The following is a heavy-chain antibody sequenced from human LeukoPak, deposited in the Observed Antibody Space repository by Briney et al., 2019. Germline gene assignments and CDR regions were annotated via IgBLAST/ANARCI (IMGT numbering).Heavy chain of an antibody. Sequence: GGSLRLSCAASGFTFSSYWMHWVRQAPGKGLMWVSRINIDGSNTNYADSVEGRFTISRDNSKNTLFLQMNSLRVEDTAVYYCAKDRDYDYTSYVGAFDIWGQGTMVTVSS. D-gene: IGHD4-11*01. CDR1: GFTFSSYW. V-gene: IGHV3-74*01. CDR3: AKDRDYDYTSYVGAFDI. CDR2: INIDGSNT. J-gene: IGHJ3*02.